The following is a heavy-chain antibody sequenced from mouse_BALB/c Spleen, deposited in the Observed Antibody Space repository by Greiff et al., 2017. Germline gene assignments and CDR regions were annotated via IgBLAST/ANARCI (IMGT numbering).Heavy chain of an antibody. CDR2: ISSGGSYT. CDR1: GFTFSSYG. V-gene: IGHV5-6*01. J-gene: IGHJ2*01. Sequence: EVQGVESGGDLVKPGGSLKLSCAASGFTFSSYGMSWVRQTPDKRLEWVATISSGGSYTYYPDSVKGRFTISRDNAKNTLYLQMSSLKSEDTAMYYCASPITTAYYFDYWGQGTTLTVSS. D-gene: IGHD1-1*01. CDR3: ASPITTAYYFDY.